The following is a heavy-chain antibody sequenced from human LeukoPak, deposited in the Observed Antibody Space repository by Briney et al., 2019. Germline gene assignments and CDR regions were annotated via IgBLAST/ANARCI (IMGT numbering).Heavy chain of an antibody. V-gene: IGHV5-51*01. D-gene: IGHD1-26*01. CDR1: GYSFTNYW. CDR2: IYPDDSDT. Sequence: GESLKISCTGSGYSFTNYWIGWVRQMPGKGLEWMGIIYPDDSDTRYRPSFQGQVTISADKSIGTAYLQWSSLKASDTAMYYCATSIGSQNYFHYWGQGTLVTVSS. J-gene: IGHJ4*02. CDR3: ATSIGSQNYFHY.